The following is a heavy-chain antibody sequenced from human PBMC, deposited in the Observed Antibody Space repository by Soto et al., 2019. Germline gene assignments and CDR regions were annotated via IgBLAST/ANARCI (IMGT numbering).Heavy chain of an antibody. CDR3: ARDKGYYDFWSGFDTRNYYYYYGMDV. CDR2: ISSSSSYI. Sequence: PGGSLRLSCAAYGFTFSSYSMNWVRQAPGKGLEWVSSISSSSSYIYYADSVKGRFTISRDNAKNSLYLQMNSLRAEDTAVYYCARDKGYYDFWSGFDTRNYYYYYGMDVWGQGTTVTVSS. D-gene: IGHD3-3*01. CDR1: GFTFSSYS. V-gene: IGHV3-21*01. J-gene: IGHJ6*02.